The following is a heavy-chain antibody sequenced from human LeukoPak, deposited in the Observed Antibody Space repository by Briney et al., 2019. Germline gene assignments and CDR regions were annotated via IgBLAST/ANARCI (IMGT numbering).Heavy chain of an antibody. CDR2: IYYSGST. CDR3: ARFVDIVAKMDV. Sequence: TSQTLSLTCTVSGGSISSYYWSWIRQPPGKGLEWIGYIYYSGSTNYNPSLKSRVTISVDTSKNQFSLKLSSVTAADTAVYYCARFVDIVAKMDVWGQGTTVTVSS. J-gene: IGHJ6*02. D-gene: IGHD5-12*01. CDR1: GGSISSYY. V-gene: IGHV4-59*01.